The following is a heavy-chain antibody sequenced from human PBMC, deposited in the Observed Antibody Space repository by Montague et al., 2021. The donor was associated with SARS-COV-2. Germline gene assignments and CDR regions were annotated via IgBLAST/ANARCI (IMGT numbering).Heavy chain of an antibody. D-gene: IGHD5-24*01. CDR1: CFSMTTNNG. V-gene: IGHV4-4*02. Sequence: SETLSLTCTGSCFSMTTNNGGDWNRQSPGNSLDWIWYIYHSGSTNYNPSLKSRVTISVDRSTNQFSLSLTSFTAADTTVYYCSREGSRDGYNEGFDYWGQGTLVTVSS. J-gene: IGHJ4*02. CDR3: SREGSRDGYNEGFDY. CDR2: IYHSGST.